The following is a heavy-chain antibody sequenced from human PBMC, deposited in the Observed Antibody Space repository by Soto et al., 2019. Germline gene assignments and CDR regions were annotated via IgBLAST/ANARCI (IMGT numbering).Heavy chain of an antibody. V-gene: IGHV4-34*01. CDR3: ARSDIMITFGGVIVRRGVDV. D-gene: IGHD3-16*02. CDR2: INHSGST. CDR1: GESFSAYY. J-gene: IGHJ6*02. Sequence: SETLSLTCAVYGESFSAYYWTWIRQPPGKGLEWIGEINHSGSTKYNPSLRSRVTVSVDTSKHQFSLKLSSVTAADTAVYYCARSDIMITFGGVIVRRGVDVWGQGTTVT.